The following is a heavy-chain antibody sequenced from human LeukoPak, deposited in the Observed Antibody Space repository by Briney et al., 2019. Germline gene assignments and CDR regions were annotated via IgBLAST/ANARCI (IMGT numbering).Heavy chain of an antibody. Sequence: PGGSLRLSCAASGFTFSSYGMSWVRQAPGKGLEWVSAISGSGGSTYYADSVKGRFTISRDNSKNTLYLQMNSLRAEDTAVYYCAKDLGDPDYYDSSGYGLWGQGTLVTVSS. CDR2: ISGSGGST. V-gene: IGHV3-23*01. D-gene: IGHD3-22*01. CDR1: GFTFSSYG. CDR3: AKDLGDPDYYDSSGYGL. J-gene: IGHJ4*02.